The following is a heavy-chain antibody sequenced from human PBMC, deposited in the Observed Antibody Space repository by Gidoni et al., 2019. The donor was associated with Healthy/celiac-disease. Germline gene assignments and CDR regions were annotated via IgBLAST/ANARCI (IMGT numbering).Heavy chain of an antibody. CDR1: GSISSSSYY. Sequence: GSISSSSYYWGWIRQPPGKGLEWIGSIYYSGSTYYNPSLKSRVTISVDTSKNQFSLKLSSVTAADTAVYYCARRRLEKGFGELLSYFDYWGQGTLVTVSS. CDR2: IYYSGST. V-gene: IGHV4-39*01. J-gene: IGHJ4*02. D-gene: IGHD3-10*01. CDR3: ARRRLEKGFGELLSYFDY.